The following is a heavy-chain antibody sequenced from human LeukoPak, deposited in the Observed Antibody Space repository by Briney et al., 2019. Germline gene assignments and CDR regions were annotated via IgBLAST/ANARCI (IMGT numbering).Heavy chain of an antibody. CDR3: ARHLSGTTTAHYFDF. J-gene: IGHJ4*02. Sequence: SETLSLTRTVSGDSINSARNYWGWIRQSPGKGLEWLASIYSGGNTQSDPSLKSRVSISIDTSKNQFSLKLYSVTASDAAIYYCARHLSGTTTAHYFDFWGQGTLVAVSS. CDR1: GDSINSARNY. CDR2: IYSGGNT. V-gene: IGHV4-39*01. D-gene: IGHD1-1*01.